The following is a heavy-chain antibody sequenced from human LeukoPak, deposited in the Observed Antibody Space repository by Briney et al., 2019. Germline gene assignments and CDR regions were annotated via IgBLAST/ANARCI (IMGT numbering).Heavy chain of an antibody. V-gene: IGHV1-8*01. Sequence: ASVKVSCKASGYTFTSYDINWVRQATGQGLEWMGWMNPNSGNTGYAQKFQGRVTMTRDTSISTAYMELSRLRSDDTAVYYCASLSDSGSYFAVDYWGQGTLVTVSS. J-gene: IGHJ4*02. D-gene: IGHD1-26*01. CDR3: ASLSDSGSYFAVDY. CDR2: MNPNSGNT. CDR1: GYTFTSYD.